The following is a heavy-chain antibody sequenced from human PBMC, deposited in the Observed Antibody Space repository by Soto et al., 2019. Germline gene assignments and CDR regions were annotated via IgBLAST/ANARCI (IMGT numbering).Heavy chain of an antibody. D-gene: IGHD1-1*01. CDR3: ATGTNGTTGWYHP. Sequence: QVQLVQSGTEVKKPGASVTVSCKSSGYTFTDFYLHWLRQAPGQGLEWVGWINPKTGDTKSSQKFLGRVTMSRDTSVSTAYIDLTSLTSDDTAMYYCATGTNGTTGWYHPWGQGTRVTVSS. J-gene: IGHJ5*02. V-gene: IGHV1-2*02. CDR1: GYTFTDFY. CDR2: INPKTGDT.